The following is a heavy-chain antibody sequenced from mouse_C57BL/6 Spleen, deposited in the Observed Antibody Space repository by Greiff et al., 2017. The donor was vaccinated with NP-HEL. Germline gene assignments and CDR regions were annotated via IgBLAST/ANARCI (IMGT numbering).Heavy chain of an antibody. CDR3: ARWGGGFAY. CDR2: INPNNGGT. V-gene: IGHV1-26*01. CDR1: GYTFTDYY. J-gene: IGHJ3*01. Sequence: EVQLQQSGPELVKPGASVKISCKASGYTFTDYYMNWVKQSHGKSLEWIGDINPNNGGTSYNQKFKGKATLTVDKSSSTAYMELRSLTSEDSAVYYCARWGGGFAYWGQGTLVTVSA.